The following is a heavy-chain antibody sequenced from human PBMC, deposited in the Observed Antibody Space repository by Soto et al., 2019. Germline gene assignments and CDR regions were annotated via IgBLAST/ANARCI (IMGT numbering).Heavy chain of an antibody. CDR2: IYYSGST. J-gene: IGHJ4*02. D-gene: IGHD3-22*01. Sequence: QVQLQESGPGLVKPSQTLSLTCTVSGGSISSGGYYWSWIRQHPGKGLEWIGYIYYSGSTYYNPSPKSRVTRSGDTSKNPFSLKLSSVTAADTAVYYCARERYDSSGRDYWGQGTLVTVSS. V-gene: IGHV4-31*03. CDR3: ARERYDSSGRDY. CDR1: GGSISSGGYY.